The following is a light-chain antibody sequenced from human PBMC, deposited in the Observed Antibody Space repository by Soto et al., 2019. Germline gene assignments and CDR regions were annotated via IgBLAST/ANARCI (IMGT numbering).Light chain of an antibody. Sequence: IQMTQSPSTLSASVRDTVTITCRASESVYSWLAWYKQIPGKAPQLLIYKTSTLQGGVPSRFSGSGSGAEYTLSISSLQPDDFATYFCPEYNTNSRTFGQGTRV. J-gene: IGKJ1*01. CDR2: KTS. V-gene: IGKV1-5*03. CDR3: PEYNTNSRT. CDR1: ESVYSW.